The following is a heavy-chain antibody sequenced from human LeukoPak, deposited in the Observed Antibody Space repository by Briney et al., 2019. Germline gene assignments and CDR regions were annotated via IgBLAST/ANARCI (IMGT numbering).Heavy chain of an antibody. CDR2: IIPIFGTT. D-gene: IGHD4-23*01. CDR1: GGTFSSYA. CDR3: ARPLEGYGGNLLAVAGY. J-gene: IGHJ4*02. V-gene: IGHV1-69*13. Sequence: ASVKLSCKASGGTFSSYAISWVRQAPGHGREWMGGIIPIFGTTNYAQKFQGRVTITADESTSTTYMELSSLRSEDTAVYYCARPLEGYGGNLLAVAGYWGQGTLVTVSS.